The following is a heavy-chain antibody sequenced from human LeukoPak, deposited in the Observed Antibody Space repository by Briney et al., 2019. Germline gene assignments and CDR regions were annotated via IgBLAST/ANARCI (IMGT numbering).Heavy chain of an antibody. V-gene: IGHV3-30*02. J-gene: IGHJ4*02. D-gene: IGHD6-19*01. Sequence: PGGPLTLLCAACGYTFSTYGIHWVRQAPRKGLAWVAFIRYDGSNKYYADSVKGRFTISKDNYKNTLFLQMNSLRPEDTGVYYCAKDARRTFGLSSGLYRGSYCFDYWGQGSLVTVSS. CDR1: GYTFSTYG. CDR2: IRYDGSNK. CDR3: AKDARRTFGLSSGLYRGSYCFDY.